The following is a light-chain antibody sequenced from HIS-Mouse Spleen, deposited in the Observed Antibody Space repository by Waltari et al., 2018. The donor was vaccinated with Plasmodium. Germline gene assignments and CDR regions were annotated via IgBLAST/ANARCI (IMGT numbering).Light chain of an antibody. CDR2: RDS. CDR1: NIGSKN. V-gene: IGLV3-9*01. Sequence: SYELTQPLSVSVALGQTARITCGGNNIGSKNVHWYQQKPGQAPGLVIYRDSNRPCGIPERLSGSNSGNTATLTISRAQAGDEADYYCQGWDSSTVVFGGGTKLTVL. J-gene: IGLJ2*01. CDR3: QGWDSSTVV.